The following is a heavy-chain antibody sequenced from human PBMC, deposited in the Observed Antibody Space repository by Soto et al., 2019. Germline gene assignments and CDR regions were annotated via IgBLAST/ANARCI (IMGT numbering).Heavy chain of an antibody. D-gene: IGHD3-3*01. V-gene: IGHV4-61*01. CDR2: IYYSGST. Sequence: ASETLSLTCTVSGGSVSSGSYYWSWIRQPPGKGLEWIGYIYYSGSTNYNPSLKSRVTISVDTSKNQFSLKLSPVTAADTAVYYCARDDYDFWSGTHRWFDPWGQGTLVTVSS. J-gene: IGHJ5*02. CDR3: ARDDYDFWSGTHRWFDP. CDR1: GGSVSSGSYY.